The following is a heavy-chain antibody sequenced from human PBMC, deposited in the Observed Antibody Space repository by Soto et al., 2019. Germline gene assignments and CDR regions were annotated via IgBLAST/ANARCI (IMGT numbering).Heavy chain of an antibody. J-gene: IGHJ5*02. Sequence: EVQLLESGGDVVRPGGSLRLSCAASGFTFSSDAMGCVRQAPGKGLEWVAGVSRAGTYTFYADSVRGRFSISRDNSRDTVDLYMNALRGDDTTVYFCVKYTLTEDLGESWGQGTLVSVSS. CDR3: VKYTLTEDLGES. V-gene: IGHV3-23*01. D-gene: IGHD3-16*01. CDR2: VSRAGTYT. CDR1: GFTFSSDA.